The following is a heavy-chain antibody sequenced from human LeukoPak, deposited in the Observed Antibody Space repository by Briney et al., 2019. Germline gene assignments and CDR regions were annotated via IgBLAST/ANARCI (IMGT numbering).Heavy chain of an antibody. CDR3: ASSYGDYADFDY. Sequence: SETLSLTCAVYGGSFSGYYWSWIRQPPGKGLEWIGEINHSGSTNYNPSLKSRVTISVDTSKNQFSLKLSSVTAADTAVYYCASSYGDYADFDYWGQGTLVTVSS. V-gene: IGHV4-34*01. CDR2: INHSGST. J-gene: IGHJ4*02. CDR1: GGSFSGYY. D-gene: IGHD4-17*01.